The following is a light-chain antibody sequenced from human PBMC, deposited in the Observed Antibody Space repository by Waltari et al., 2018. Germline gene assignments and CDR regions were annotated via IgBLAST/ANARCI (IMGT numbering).Light chain of an antibody. J-gene: IGLJ2*01. Sequence: QSALTQPASLSGSPGQSITISCAGTKTAIGTYNFVSWFQQFPGQAPKPIVSEATKRPSGVSYRFSGSKSGNTASLTISGLQAEDEADYYCCSYAGGSRVIFGGGTKLTVL. CDR3: CSYAGGSRVI. CDR2: EAT. V-gene: IGLV2-23*01. CDR1: KTAIGTYNF.